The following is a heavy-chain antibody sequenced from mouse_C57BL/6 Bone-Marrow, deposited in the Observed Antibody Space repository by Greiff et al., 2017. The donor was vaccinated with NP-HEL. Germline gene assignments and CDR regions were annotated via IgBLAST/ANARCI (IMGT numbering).Heavy chain of an antibody. Sequence: QVQLKQPGAELVKPGASVKMSCKASGYTFTSYWITWVKQRPGQGLEWIGDIYPGSGSTNYNEKFKSKATLTVDTSSSTAYMQLSSLTSEDSAVYYCARGGYDYDTLAYWGQGTLVTVSA. J-gene: IGHJ3*01. CDR2: IYPGSGST. D-gene: IGHD2-4*01. V-gene: IGHV1-55*01. CDR1: GYTFTSYW. CDR3: ARGGYDYDTLAY.